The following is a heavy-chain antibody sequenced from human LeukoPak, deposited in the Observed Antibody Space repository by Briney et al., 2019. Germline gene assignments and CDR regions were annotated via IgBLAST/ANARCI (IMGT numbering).Heavy chain of an antibody. CDR1: GGSISSYS. CDR3: ARESLSEGFDY. Sequence: SETLSLTCTVSGGSISSYSWSRIRQPPGKGLEWIGYTYYSGNTNYNPSLKSRVTISVDTSKNQFSLRLSSVTAADTAVYYCARESLSEGFDYWGQGTLVTVSS. D-gene: IGHD3-10*01. J-gene: IGHJ4*02. CDR2: TYYSGNT. V-gene: IGHV4-59*01.